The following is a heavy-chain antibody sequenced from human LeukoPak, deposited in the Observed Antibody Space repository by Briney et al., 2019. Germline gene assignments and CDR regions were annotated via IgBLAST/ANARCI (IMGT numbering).Heavy chain of an antibody. CDR2: IKQDGNEK. D-gene: IGHD4/OR15-4a*01. Sequence: GGSLRLSCAASGFTFSSYDMHWVRQAPGKGLEWVANIKQDGNEKYYADSVKGRFTISRDNGKNSLDLQMNSLRADDTAFYYCARDTLGEGEDANYAVYYFDYWGQGTVVTVSS. V-gene: IGHV3-7*01. CDR1: GFTFSSYD. CDR3: ARDTLGEGEDANYAVYYFDY. J-gene: IGHJ4*02.